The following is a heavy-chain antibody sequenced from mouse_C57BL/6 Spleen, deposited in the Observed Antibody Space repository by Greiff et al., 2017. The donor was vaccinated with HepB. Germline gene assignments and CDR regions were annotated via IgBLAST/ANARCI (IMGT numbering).Heavy chain of an antibody. J-gene: IGHJ4*01. CDR2: IHPSDSDT. CDR3: ARLNEGYYIYYAMDY. V-gene: IGHV1-74*01. CDR1: GYTFTSYW. D-gene: IGHD2-3*01. Sequence: LQPGAELVKPGASVKVSCKASGYTFTSYWMPWVKQRPGQGLEWIGRIHPSDSDTNYNQKFKGKATLTVDKSSSTAYMQLSSLTAEDSAVSYCARLNEGYYIYYAMDYWGQGTSVTVSS.